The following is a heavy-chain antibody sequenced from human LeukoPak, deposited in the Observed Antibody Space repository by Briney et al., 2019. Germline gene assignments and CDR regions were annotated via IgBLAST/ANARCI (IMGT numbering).Heavy chain of an antibody. J-gene: IGHJ4*02. CDR1: GFTFSSYS. V-gene: IGHV3-48*01. CDR3: AKSAQWPFDY. Sequence: PWGSLRLSCAASGFTFSSYSMNWVRQAPGKGLEWVSYIKGSGDSIFYADSVKGRFTISRDNSKNTLYLQMNSLRAEDTAVYYCAKSAQWPFDYWGQGTLVTVSS. CDR2: IKGSGDSI. D-gene: IGHD6-19*01.